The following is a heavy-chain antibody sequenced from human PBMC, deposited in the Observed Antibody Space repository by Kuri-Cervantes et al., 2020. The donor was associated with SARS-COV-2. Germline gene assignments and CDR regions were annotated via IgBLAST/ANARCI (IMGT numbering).Heavy chain of an antibody. CDR3: ARSCTYARCSEYFQH. CDR2: FDPEDGET. Sequence: ASVKVSCKVSGYTLTELSMHWVRQAPGKGLEWMGGFDPEDGETIYAQKFQGRVTMTEDTSTDTAYMELSSLRPEDTAVYYCARSCTYARCSEYFQHWGQGTLVTVSS. J-gene: IGHJ1*01. CDR1: GYTLTELS. D-gene: IGHD2-8*01. V-gene: IGHV1-24*01.